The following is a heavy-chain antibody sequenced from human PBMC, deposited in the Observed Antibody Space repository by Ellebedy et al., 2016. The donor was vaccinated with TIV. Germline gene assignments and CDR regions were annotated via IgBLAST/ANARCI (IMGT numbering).Heavy chain of an antibody. CDR1: GFTFSSYA. D-gene: IGHD3-3*01. CDR3: ARENYDCWSGSGQYYFDY. CDR2: ISYDGSNK. V-gene: IGHV3-30-3*01. J-gene: IGHJ4*02. Sequence: GGSLRLXXAASGFTFSSYAMHWVRQAPGKGLEWVAVISYDGSNKYYADSVKGRFTISRDNSKNTLYLQMNSLRAEDTAVYYCARENYDCWSGSGQYYFDYWGQGTLVTVSS.